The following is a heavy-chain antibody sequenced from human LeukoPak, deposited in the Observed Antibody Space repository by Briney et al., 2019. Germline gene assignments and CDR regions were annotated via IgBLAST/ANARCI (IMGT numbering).Heavy chain of an antibody. D-gene: IGHD1-26*01. CDR2: ISYDGSNK. CDR1: GFTFSSYG. CDR3: AKSKVGATYYYYYGMDV. Sequence: GRSLRLSCAASGFTFSSYGMHWVRQAPGKGLEWVAVISYDGSNKYYADSVKGRFTISRDNSKNTLYLQMNSLRAEDTAVYYCAKSKVGATYYYYYGMDVWGQGTTVTVSS. J-gene: IGHJ6*02. V-gene: IGHV3-30*18.